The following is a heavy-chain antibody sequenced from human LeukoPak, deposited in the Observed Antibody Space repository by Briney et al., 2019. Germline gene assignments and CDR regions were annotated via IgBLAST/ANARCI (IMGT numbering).Heavy chain of an antibody. CDR3: AKGGYDFDRYFDY. Sequence: TGGSLRLSCAASGFTFSSYAMSWVRQAPGKGLEWGSAISGSGGSTYYADSVKGRFTISRDNSKNTLYLQMNSLRAEDTAVYYCAKGGYDFDRYFDYWGQGTLVTVSS. V-gene: IGHV3-23*01. J-gene: IGHJ4*02. D-gene: IGHD3-3*01. CDR2: ISGSGGST. CDR1: GFTFSSYA.